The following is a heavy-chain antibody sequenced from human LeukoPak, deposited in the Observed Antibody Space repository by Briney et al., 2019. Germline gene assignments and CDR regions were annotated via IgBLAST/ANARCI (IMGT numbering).Heavy chain of an antibody. CDR2: IIPIFGTA. V-gene: IGHV1-69*01. J-gene: IGHJ3*02. Sequence: GIIPIFGTANYAQKFQGRVTITADESTSTAYMELSSLRSEDTAVYYCARGLWACSSTSCPIWGQGTMVTVSS. CDR3: ARGLWACSSTSCPI. D-gene: IGHD2-2*01.